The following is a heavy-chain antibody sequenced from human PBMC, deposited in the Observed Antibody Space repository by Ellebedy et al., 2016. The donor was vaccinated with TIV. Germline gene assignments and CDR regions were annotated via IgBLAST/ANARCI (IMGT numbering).Heavy chain of an antibody. CDR1: GGSMSSFY. D-gene: IGHD1-26*01. J-gene: IGHJ4*02. Sequence: MPSETLSLTCTVSGGSMSSFYWSWIRQPSGTGLEWIGYIYYESTNYNPSLKSRLTISVDTSKNQFSLKLSYVTAADTAVYYCARAVVSNYSGSHYVDYWGQGTLVTVSS. CDR2: IYYEST. CDR3: ARAVVSNYSGSHYVDY. V-gene: IGHV4-59*01.